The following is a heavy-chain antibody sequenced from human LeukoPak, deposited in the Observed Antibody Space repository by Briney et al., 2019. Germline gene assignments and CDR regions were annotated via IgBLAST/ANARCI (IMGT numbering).Heavy chain of an antibody. CDR1: GFTFSSYW. J-gene: IGHJ6*03. V-gene: IGHV3-74*01. CDR3: ARVAIPYYYYYMDV. CDR2: VNSDGSST. Sequence: PGGSLRLSCAASGFTFSSYWMHWVRQAPGKGLVWVSRVNSDGSSTTYADSVKGRFTISRDNSKNTLYLQMNSLRAEDTAVYYCARVAIPYYYYYMDVWGKGTTVTISS.